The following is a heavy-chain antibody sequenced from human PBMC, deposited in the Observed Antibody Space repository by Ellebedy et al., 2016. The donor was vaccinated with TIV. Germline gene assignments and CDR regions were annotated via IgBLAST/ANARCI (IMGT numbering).Heavy chain of an antibody. CDR2: IWLDGSKE. J-gene: IGHJ4*02. D-gene: IGHD2-8*02. CDR3: ARDKNTGYIDY. Sequence: PGGSLRLSCAASGFTFSNYWMHWVRQAPGKGLEWVAIIWLDGSKEYYADSVKGRFTISRDNSKNTLYMQMNSLRAEDTAVYYCARDKNTGYIDYWGQGALVTVSS. V-gene: IGHV3-33*08. CDR1: GFTFSNYW.